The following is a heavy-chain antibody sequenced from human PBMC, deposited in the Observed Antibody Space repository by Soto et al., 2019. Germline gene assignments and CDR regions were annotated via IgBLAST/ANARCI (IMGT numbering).Heavy chain of an antibody. Sequence: VSCKSSGYPFTSYVISWVRQAPGQGLEWMGWISAYNGNTNYAQKLQVRVTMTTDTSTSTAYMELRSLRSDDTAVYYCARDKGFTMIAVVRPGTFDYWGQGTLVTV. V-gene: IGHV1-18*01. D-gene: IGHD3-22*01. CDR1: GYPFTSYV. CDR2: ISAYNGNT. J-gene: IGHJ4*02. CDR3: ARDKGFTMIAVVRPGTFDY.